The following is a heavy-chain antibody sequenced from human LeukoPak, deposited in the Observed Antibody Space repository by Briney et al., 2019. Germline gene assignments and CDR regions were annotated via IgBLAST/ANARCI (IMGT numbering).Heavy chain of an antibody. Sequence: PGGSLRLSCAASGFTFSAYDMSWIRQAPGKGLEWVSYISTSNSRTNYADSVKGRFIISRDNAKNSLYLQMNSLRAEDTAVYYCARQGDDSGSFLSTFDFWGQGTMVPVPS. CDR1: GFTFSAYD. CDR3: ARQGDDSGSFLSTFDF. D-gene: IGHD1-26*01. CDR2: ISTSNSRT. J-gene: IGHJ3*01. V-gene: IGHV3-11*03.